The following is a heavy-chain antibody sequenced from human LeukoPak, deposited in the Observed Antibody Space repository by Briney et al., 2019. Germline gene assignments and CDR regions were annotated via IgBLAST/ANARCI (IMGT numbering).Heavy chain of an antibody. V-gene: IGHV3-23*01. J-gene: IGHJ5*01. Sequence: PGGSLRLSCAASGFIFSSYAMSWVRQTPGKGLEWVSAVSGSGSNTYYADSVKGRFTISRDNSKNTLYLQMNSLRAEDTAVYYCAEIMAAAGFDSWGQGTLVTVSS. CDR3: AEIMAAAGFDS. CDR2: VSGSGSNT. CDR1: GFIFSSYA. D-gene: IGHD6-13*01.